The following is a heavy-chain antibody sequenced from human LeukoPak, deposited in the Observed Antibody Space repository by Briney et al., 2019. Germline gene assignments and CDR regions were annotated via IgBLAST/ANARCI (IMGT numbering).Heavy chain of an antibody. CDR1: GFTFSSYG. J-gene: IGHJ5*02. V-gene: IGHV3-33*01. Sequence: GRSLRLSCAASGFTFSSYGMHWVRQAPGKGLEWVAVIWYDGSNKYYADSVKGRFTISRDNSKNTLYLQMNSLRAEDTAVYHCARELAIGWFDPWGQGTLVTVSS. CDR2: IWYDGSNK. CDR3: ARELAIGWFDP.